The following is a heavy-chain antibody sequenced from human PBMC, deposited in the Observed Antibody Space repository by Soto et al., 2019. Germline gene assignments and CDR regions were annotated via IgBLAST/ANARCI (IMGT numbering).Heavy chain of an antibody. CDR3: ARASGYCSSTSCYGGYFDL. Sequence: QVQLVQSGAEVKKPGASVKVSCKASGYTFTSYYMHWVRQAPGQGLEWMGIINPSGGSTSYAQKFQGRVTMTRDTSTSTVYMELSSLRSEDTAVYYCARASGYCSSTSCYGGYFDLWGRGTLVTVSS. V-gene: IGHV1-46*03. CDR2: INPSGGST. D-gene: IGHD2-2*03. CDR1: GYTFTSYY. J-gene: IGHJ2*01.